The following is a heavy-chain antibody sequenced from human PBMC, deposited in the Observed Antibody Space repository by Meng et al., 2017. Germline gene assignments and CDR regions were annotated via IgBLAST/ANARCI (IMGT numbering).Heavy chain of an antibody. CDR3: ARSHVLLWFGEDLDY. CDR1: GYTFTSYA. Sequence: QVQVVHSGAEVKKPGASVKVSCKASGYTFTSYAMHWVRQAPGQRLEWMGWINAGNGNTKYSQKFQGRVTITRDTSASTAYMELSSLRSEDTAVYYCARSHVLLWFGEDLDYWGQGTLVTVSS. V-gene: IGHV1-3*01. CDR2: INAGNGNT. J-gene: IGHJ4*02. D-gene: IGHD3-10*01.